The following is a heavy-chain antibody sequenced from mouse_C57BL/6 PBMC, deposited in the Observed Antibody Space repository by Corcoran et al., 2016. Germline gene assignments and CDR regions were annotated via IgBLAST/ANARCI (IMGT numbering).Heavy chain of an antibody. CDR2: IYPGSGNT. D-gene: IGHD1-1*01. V-gene: IGHV1-76*01. CDR3: ARSGVLLRSRFDY. CDR1: GYTFTDYY. J-gene: IGHJ2*01. Sequence: QVQLKQSGAELVRPGASVKLSCKASGYTFTDYYINWVKQRPGQGLEWIARIYPGSGNTYYNEKFKGKATLTAEKSSSTAYMQLSSLTSEDSAVYFCARSGVLLRSRFDYWGQGTTLTFSS.